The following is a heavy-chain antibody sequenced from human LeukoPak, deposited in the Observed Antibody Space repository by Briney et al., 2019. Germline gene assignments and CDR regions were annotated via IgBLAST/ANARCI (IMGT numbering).Heavy chain of an antibody. Sequence: SETLSLTCSVSGYSISSGYYWGWIRQPPGKGLEWIGVVYRTGNAYYNPSLKSRVTISIDTSKNQFSLNLTSVTAADTAVYYCARVRGYFGSGSYYPEYYFDYWGQGTLVTVSS. V-gene: IGHV4-38-2*02. J-gene: IGHJ4*02. CDR2: VYRTGNA. CDR3: ARVRGYFGSGSYYPEYYFDY. CDR1: GYSISSGYY. D-gene: IGHD3-10*01.